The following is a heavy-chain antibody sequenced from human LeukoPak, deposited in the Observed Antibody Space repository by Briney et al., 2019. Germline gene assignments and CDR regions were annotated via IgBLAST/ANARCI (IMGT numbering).Heavy chain of an antibody. CDR1: GFTVRDSY. V-gene: IGHV3-53*01. Sequence: GGSLRLSCAASGFTVRDSYMSWVRQAPGKRLEWVSFIYVSGTTFYAASVKGRFTISRDNAKNSLYLQMDSLRVEDTAVYYCARDPLTLYNYYMDVWGKGTTVTASS. CDR2: IYVSGTT. J-gene: IGHJ6*03. D-gene: IGHD3-9*01. CDR3: ARDPLTLYNYYMDV.